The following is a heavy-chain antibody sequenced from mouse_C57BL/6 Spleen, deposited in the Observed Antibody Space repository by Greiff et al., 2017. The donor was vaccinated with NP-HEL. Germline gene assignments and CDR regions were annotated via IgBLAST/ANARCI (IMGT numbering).Heavy chain of an antibody. D-gene: IGHD2-10*02. J-gene: IGHJ2*01. Sequence: QVQLQQSGPELVKPGASVKISCKASGYAFSSSWMNWVKQRPGKGLEWIGRIYPGDGDTNYNGKFKGKATLTADKSSSTAYMQLSSLTSKDSAVYFCARGRYGNYDYWGQGTTLTVSS. CDR2: IYPGDGDT. V-gene: IGHV1-82*01. CDR3: ARGRYGNYDY. CDR1: GYAFSSSW.